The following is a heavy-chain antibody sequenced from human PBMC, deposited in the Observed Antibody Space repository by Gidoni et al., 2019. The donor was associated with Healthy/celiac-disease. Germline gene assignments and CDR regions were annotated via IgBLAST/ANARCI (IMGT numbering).Heavy chain of an antibody. CDR3: ARGGDGYDSSGYYHGPGAFDI. V-gene: IGHV4-61*01. CDR1: GGSVSSGSYY. CDR2: IYYSGST. D-gene: IGHD3-22*01. J-gene: IGHJ3*02. Sequence: QVQLQESGPGLVKPSETLSLTCTVSGGSVSSGSYYWSWIRQPPGKGLEWIGYIYYSGSTNYNPSLKSRVTISVDTSKNQFSLKLSSVTAADTAVYYCARGGDGYDSSGYYHGPGAFDIWGQGTMVTVSS.